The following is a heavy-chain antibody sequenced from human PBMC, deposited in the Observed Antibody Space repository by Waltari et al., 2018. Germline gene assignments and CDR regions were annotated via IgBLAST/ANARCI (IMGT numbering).Heavy chain of an antibody. J-gene: IGHJ3*01. CDR1: GYTFTDSH. Sequence: QVQLVQSGAEGKKPGASVKVSCMASGYTFTDSHFHWVRQAPGQGHEWLGWMNPRNGGTSYAQNFQGRVTMTRDTSITTAYMELTSLRSDDTAVYYCARDTWAVDNNGYDVWGQGTMVTVSS. D-gene: IGHD3-16*01. CDR3: ARDTWAVDNNGYDV. CDR2: MNPRNGGT. V-gene: IGHV1-2*02.